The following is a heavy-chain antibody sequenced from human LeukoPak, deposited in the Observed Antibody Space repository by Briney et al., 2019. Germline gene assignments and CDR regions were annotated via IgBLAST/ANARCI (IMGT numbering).Heavy chain of an antibody. V-gene: IGHV3-30*18. J-gene: IGHJ4*02. CDR3: AKVSGSYPLDY. CDR1: GFTFSSYG. Sequence: GGSLRLSCAASGFTFSSYGMHWVRQAPGKGLEWVAVISYDGSNKYYADSVKGRFTISRDNSKNTLYLQTNSLRAEDTAVYYCAKVSGSYPLDYWGQGTLVTVSS. CDR2: ISYDGSNK. D-gene: IGHD1-26*01.